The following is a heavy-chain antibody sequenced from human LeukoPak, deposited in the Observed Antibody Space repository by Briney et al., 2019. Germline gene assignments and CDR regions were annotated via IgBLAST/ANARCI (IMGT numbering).Heavy chain of an antibody. D-gene: IGHD3-9*01. V-gene: IGHV4-59*01. Sequence: PSETLSLTCTVSGGSISSYYWSWIRQPPGKGLEWIGYIYYSGGTNYNPSLKSRVTISVDTSKNQFSLKLSSVTAADTAVYYCARNVPPLRYFDWLLVGSFDYWGQGTLVTVSS. CDR3: ARNVPPLRYFDWLLVGSFDY. CDR1: GGSISSYY. CDR2: IYYSGGT. J-gene: IGHJ4*02.